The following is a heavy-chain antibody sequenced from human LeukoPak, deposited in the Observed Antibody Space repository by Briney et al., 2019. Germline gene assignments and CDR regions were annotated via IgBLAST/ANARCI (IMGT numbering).Heavy chain of an antibody. CDR3: ARVDTAMVTGFDY. D-gene: IGHD5-18*01. CDR1: GVSVSSGSYY. J-gene: IGHJ4*02. CDR2: IYYSGST. Sequence: SETLSLTCTVSGVSVSSGSYYWSWLRQPPGKGLERIGYIYYSGSTNYNPSLKSRVTISVDTSKNQFSLKLSSVTAADTAVYYCARVDTAMVTGFDYWGQGTLVTVSS. V-gene: IGHV4-61*01.